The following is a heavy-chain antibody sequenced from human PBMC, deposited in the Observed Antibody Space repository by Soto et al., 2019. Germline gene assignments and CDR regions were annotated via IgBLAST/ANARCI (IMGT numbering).Heavy chain of an antibody. CDR2: IYYSGST. J-gene: IGHJ4*02. CDR1: GGSISSYY. V-gene: IGHV4-59*01. D-gene: IGHD3-10*01. Sequence: SETLSLTCTVSGGSISSYYWSWIRQPPGKGLEWIGYIYYSGSTNYNPSLKSRVTISVDTSKNQLSLKLRSVTAADTAVYYCARESLWFGAFDYFDYWGQGTLVTVSS. CDR3: ARESLWFGAFDYFDY.